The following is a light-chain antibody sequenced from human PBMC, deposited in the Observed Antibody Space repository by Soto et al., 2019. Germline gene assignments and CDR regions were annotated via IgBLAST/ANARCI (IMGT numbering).Light chain of an antibody. J-gene: IGKJ5*01. V-gene: IGKV3-15*01. CDR1: QSVLSK. CDR3: QQYNNWPIT. Sequence: DIVMTQSPATLSVSPGERATLSCRASQSVLSKLAWYQQKPGQAPRLLIYGAFTRATDIPGRFSGSGSGTEFTLTISSLQSEDFAVYYCQQYNNWPITFGEGTRLEIK. CDR2: GAF.